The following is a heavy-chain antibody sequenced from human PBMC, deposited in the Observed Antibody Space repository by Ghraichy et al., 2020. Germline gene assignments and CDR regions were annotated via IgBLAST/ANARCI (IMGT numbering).Heavy chain of an antibody. D-gene: IGHD1-26*01. CDR1: GFTFSSFW. Sequence: SGFTFSSFWMTWVRQAPGKGLEWVANIKQDGSEKFYVDSVKGRFTISRDNAKNSMYLQMNSLRAEDTAVYYCATAPGWEQLHWGQGTLVIVSS. J-gene: IGHJ4*02. V-gene: IGHV3-7*03. CDR2: IKQDGSEK. CDR3: ATAPGWEQLH.